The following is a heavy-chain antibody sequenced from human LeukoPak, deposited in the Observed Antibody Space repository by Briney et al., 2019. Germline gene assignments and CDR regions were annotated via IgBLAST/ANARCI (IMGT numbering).Heavy chain of an antibody. J-gene: IGHJ4*02. V-gene: IGHV1-2*02. Sequence: ASVKVFCKASGYSFTHHNVHWVRQAPGQALEWMGWIKPNNGDTKFSQKFQDRVTLTSDTSIDTAYMEMSGLTSDDTAIYYCARVLSAVTSTFDYWGQGTLVTVSS. CDR1: GYSFTHHN. CDR2: IKPNNGDT. CDR3: ARVLSAVTSTFDY. D-gene: IGHD4-17*01.